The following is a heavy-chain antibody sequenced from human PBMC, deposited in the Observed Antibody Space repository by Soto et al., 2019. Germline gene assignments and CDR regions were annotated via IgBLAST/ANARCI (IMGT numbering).Heavy chain of an antibody. CDR1: GFTFSSYA. CDR2: ISGGGGST. CDR3: AKDLAFAGSWSLFDY. Sequence: EVQLLESGGGLVQPGGSLRLSCAASGFTFSSYAMSWVRQAPGKGLEWVSAISGGGGSTYYADSVKGRFTISRDNSKNTLYLQMNSLRAEDTAVYYCAKDLAFAGSWSLFDYWGQGTLVTVSS. J-gene: IGHJ4*02. V-gene: IGHV3-23*01. D-gene: IGHD6-13*01.